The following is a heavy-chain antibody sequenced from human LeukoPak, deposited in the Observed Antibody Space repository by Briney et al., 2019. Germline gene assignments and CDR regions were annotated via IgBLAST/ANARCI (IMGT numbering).Heavy chain of an antibody. D-gene: IGHD3-22*01. V-gene: IGHV3-7*01. CDR3: ASLYDSTAYPRGPDY. CDR2: INQDGSVK. J-gene: IGHJ4*02. Sequence: PRGSLRLSCAVSGFTFRSYWMSWFRQAPGKGLEWVANINQDGSVKYYVDSVKGRFTISRDNAQNSLYVQMNSLGAEDTAVYYCASLYDSTAYPRGPDYWGQGTLVTVSS. CDR1: GFTFRSYW.